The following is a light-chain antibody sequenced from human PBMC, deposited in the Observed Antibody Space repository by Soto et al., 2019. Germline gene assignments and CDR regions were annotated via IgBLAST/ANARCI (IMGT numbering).Light chain of an antibody. CDR2: DTS. J-gene: IGKJ4*01. V-gene: IGKV3-11*01. CDR3: QQRSNWPLT. Sequence: EVVLAQSPATLSLSPGERATLSCTASESVSTYLAWYQQKPGQSPRLLIYDTSRRATGIPARFSGSGSGTDFTLTISSLEPEDFVVYYCQQRSNWPLTFGGGTKVRSN. CDR1: ESVSTY.